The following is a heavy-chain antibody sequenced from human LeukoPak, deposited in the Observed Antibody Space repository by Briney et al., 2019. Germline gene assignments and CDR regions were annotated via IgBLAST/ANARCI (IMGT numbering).Heavy chain of an antibody. J-gene: IGHJ4*02. Sequence: SDTLSLTCAVSGYSISSSNWWGWIRQPPGKGLEWIGYIYRSGSTYYKSSLRSRVTISVDRTKNQFSLKLNSVTAADTAVYYCARGSTSGVATSFDYWGQGTLVTVSS. CDR3: ARGSTSGVATSFDY. CDR2: IYRSGST. CDR1: GYSISSSNW. D-gene: IGHD5-12*01. V-gene: IGHV4-28*03.